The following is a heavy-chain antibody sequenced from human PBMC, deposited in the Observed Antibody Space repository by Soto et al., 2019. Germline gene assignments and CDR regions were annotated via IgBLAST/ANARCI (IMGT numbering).Heavy chain of an antibody. CDR2: FDPEDGET. D-gene: IGHD4-17*01. CDR1: GYTLTELS. Sequence: GASVKVSCKVSGYTLTELSMHWVRQAPGKGLEWMGGFDPEDGETIYAQKFQGRVTMTEDTSTDTAYMELSSLRSEDTAVYYCATAGPTRLNYGDYFDYWRQGTLVTVS. CDR3: ATAGPTRLNYGDYFDY. J-gene: IGHJ4*02. V-gene: IGHV1-24*01.